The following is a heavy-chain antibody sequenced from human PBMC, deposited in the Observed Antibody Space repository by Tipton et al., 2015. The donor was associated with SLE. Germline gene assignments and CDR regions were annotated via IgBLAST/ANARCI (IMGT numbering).Heavy chain of an antibody. CDR1: GFTFSSYA. J-gene: IGHJ4*02. CDR3: AKDPIVVVVAASDY. D-gene: IGHD2-15*01. V-gene: IGHV3-23*01. CDR2: ISGSGGST. Sequence: SLRLSCAASGFTFSSYAMSWVRQAPGKGLDWVSAISGSGGSTYYADSVKGRFTISRDNSKNTLYLQMNSLRAEDTAVYYCAKDPIVVVVAASDYWGQGTLVTVSS.